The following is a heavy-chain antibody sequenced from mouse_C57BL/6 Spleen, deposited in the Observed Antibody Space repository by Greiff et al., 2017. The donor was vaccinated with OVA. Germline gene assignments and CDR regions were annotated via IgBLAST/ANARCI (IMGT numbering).Heavy chain of an antibody. Sequence: QVQLKQPGAELVRPGTSVKLSCKASGYTFTSYWMHWVKQRPGQGLEWIGVIDPSDSYTNYNQKFKGKATLTVDTSSSTAYMQLSSLTSEDSAVYYCARVRAAQATDYYAMDYWGQGTSVTVSS. V-gene: IGHV1-59*01. D-gene: IGHD3-2*02. J-gene: IGHJ4*01. CDR1: GYTFTSYW. CDR3: ARVRAAQATDYYAMDY. CDR2: IDPSDSYT.